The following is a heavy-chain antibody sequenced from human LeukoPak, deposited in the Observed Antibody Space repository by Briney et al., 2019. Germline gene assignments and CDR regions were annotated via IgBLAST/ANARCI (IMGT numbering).Heavy chain of an antibody. CDR2: IYSDGST. CDR3: ARGWELGH. V-gene: IGHV3-53*01. D-gene: IGHD1-7*01. CDR1: GFTVSNNY. Sequence: GSLRLSCAASGFTVSNNYMSWVRQAPGKGLEWVSVIYSDGSTYYADSVKGRFIISRDNSKNTLYLQMNSLRVEDTAVYYCARGWELGHWGQGSLVTVSS. J-gene: IGHJ4*02.